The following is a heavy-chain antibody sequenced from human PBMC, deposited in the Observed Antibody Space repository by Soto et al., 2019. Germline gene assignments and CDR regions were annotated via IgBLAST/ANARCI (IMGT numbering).Heavy chain of an antibody. Sequence: RGPLRRSWAASGFKFSNYAMSWVRQAAGKGLEWVSLISATGGGTYYADSVKGRFTISRDNSHNTLYLQVHSLTAEDTAVYYCAKDRLAGGNSAFYFDFWGQGAQVTVSS. J-gene: IGHJ4*02. D-gene: IGHD3-16*01. CDR1: GFKFSNYA. V-gene: IGHV3-23*01. CDR2: ISATGGGT. CDR3: AKDRLAGGNSAFYFDF.